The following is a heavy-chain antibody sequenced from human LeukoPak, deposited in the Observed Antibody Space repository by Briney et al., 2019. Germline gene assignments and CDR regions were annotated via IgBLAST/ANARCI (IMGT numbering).Heavy chain of an antibody. CDR1: GFTFSSYA. J-gene: IGHJ3*02. D-gene: IGHD3-10*01. CDR2: ISYDGSNK. CDR3: AAEYGSGSYYKEGHAFDI. Sequence: GGSLRLSCAASGFTFSSYAMHWVRQAPGKGLEWVAVISYDGSNKYYADSVKGRFTISRDNAKNSLYLQMNSLRAEDTAVYYCAAEYGSGSYYKEGHAFDIWGQGTMVTVSS. V-gene: IGHV3-30*04.